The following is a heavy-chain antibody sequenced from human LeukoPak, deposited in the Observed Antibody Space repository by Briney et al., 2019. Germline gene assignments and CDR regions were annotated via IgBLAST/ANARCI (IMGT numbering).Heavy chain of an antibody. CDR2: INHSGST. CDR1: GGSFSGYY. J-gene: IGHJ4*02. D-gene: IGHD5-24*01. Sequence: SETLSLTCAVYGGSFSGYYWSWIRQPPGKGLEWIGAINHSGSTNYNPSLKSRVTISVDTSKNQFSLKLSSVTAADTAVYYCARIASRDGYSPFDYWGQGTLVTVSS. CDR3: ARIASRDGYSPFDY. V-gene: IGHV4-34*01.